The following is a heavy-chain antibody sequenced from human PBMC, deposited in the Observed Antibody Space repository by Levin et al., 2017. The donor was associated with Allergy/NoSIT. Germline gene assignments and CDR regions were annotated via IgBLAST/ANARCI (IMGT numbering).Heavy chain of an antibody. CDR3: ARDAFRLNYYYMDV. Sequence: SQTLSLTCTVSGGSISSGSYYWSWIRQPAGKGLEWIGRIYSSGSTNYNPSLKSRVIISLDTSKNQFSLKLSSVTAADTAVYYCARDAFRLNYYYMDVWGKGTTVTVSS. J-gene: IGHJ6*03. CDR2: IYSSGST. V-gene: IGHV4-61*02. CDR1: GGSISSGSYY.